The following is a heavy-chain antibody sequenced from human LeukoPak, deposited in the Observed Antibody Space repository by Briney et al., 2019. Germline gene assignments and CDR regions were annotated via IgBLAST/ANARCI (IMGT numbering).Heavy chain of an antibody. CDR3: ATSGYYYDSSGDYVSPTEYFKD. J-gene: IGHJ1*01. Sequence: SETLSLTCNVSGGSINTYYWSWIRQPAGKGLEWIGRIYSSGRSTYNPSLKSRVTMSAETSKNQLTLKMKSVTAADTAVYYCATSGYYYDSSGDYVSPTEYFKDWGQGTLVTVSS. CDR2: IYSSGRS. V-gene: IGHV4-4*07. CDR1: GGSINTYY. D-gene: IGHD3-22*01.